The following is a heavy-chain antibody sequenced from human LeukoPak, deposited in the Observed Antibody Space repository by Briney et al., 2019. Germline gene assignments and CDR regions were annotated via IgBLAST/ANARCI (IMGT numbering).Heavy chain of an antibody. CDR2: IYSNGWT. CDR3: ARGSGWNSFDP. V-gene: IGHV4-61*02. Sequence: PSQTLSLTCTVSGGSISTDLYYRPWIRQPAGKGLEWIGRIYSNGWTDYNPPLKSRVSISIDTSKNHFSLKMSLATAADTALYYCARGSGWNSFDPWGQGTLVTVSS. D-gene: IGHD6-19*01. J-gene: IGHJ5*02. CDR1: GGSISTDLYY.